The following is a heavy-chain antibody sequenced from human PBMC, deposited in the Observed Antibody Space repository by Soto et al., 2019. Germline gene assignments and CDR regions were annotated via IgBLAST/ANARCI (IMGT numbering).Heavy chain of an antibody. CDR3: ASDRQADSNWNSDY. CDR2: IFSGGVTT. Sequence: PGGSLRLSCSASGFTVSTYTIGWVRLAPGKGVEWVSTIFSGGVTTKYADSVTGRFSISRDNSKNILYLQMNSLGVDDTAVYYCASDRQADSNWNSDYLRRGILVTVSS. D-gene: IGHD1-20*01. V-gene: IGHV3-23*05. J-gene: IGHJ4*02. CDR1: GFTVSTYT.